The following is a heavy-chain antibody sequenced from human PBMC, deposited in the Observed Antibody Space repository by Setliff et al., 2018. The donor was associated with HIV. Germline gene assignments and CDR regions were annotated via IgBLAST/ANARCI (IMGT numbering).Heavy chain of an antibody. J-gene: IGHJ3*02. Sequence: SETLSLTCTVSDGAISSCYGNWIRQPPGKGLEWIGNIFNGGSTQYNPSLESRVTISVDTSKNQFSLKLTSLTAADTAVYYCARRYGTAFDIWGQGTMVTVSS. CDR3: ARRYGTAFDI. D-gene: IGHD2-8*01. CDR2: IFNGGST. CDR1: DGAISSCY. V-gene: IGHV4-4*09.